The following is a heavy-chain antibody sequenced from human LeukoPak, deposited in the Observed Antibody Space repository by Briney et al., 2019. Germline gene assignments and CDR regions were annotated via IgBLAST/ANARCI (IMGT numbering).Heavy chain of an antibody. Sequence: SGGSLRLSCAASGFTLSSYAMHWVRQAPGKGLECVAVISYDGSNKYYADSVKGRFTISRDNSKNTLYLQMNSLRAEDTAVYYCARERYYDILTGPVQRHYYGMDVWGKGTTVTVSS. CDR3: ARERYYDILTGPVQRHYYGMDV. CDR1: GFTLSSYA. CDR2: ISYDGSNK. D-gene: IGHD3-9*01. J-gene: IGHJ6*04. V-gene: IGHV3-30*04.